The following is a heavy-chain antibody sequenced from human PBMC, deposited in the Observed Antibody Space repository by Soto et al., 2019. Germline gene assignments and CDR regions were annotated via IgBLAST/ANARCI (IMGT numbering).Heavy chain of an antibody. D-gene: IGHD3-22*01. V-gene: IGHV5-10-1*01. CDR3: ARHQSTNYYDSSGYLRIVVGPIDY. CDR1: GYSFTSYW. J-gene: IGHJ4*02. CDR2: IDPSDSYT. Sequence: PGESLKISCKGSGYSFTSYWISWVRQMPGKGLEWMGRIDPSDSYTNYSPSFQGHVTISADKSISTAYLQWSSLKASDTAMYYCARHQSTNYYDSSGYLRIVVGPIDYWGQGTLVTVSS.